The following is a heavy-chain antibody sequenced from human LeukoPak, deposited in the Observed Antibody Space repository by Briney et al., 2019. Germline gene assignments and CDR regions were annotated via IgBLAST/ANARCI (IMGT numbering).Heavy chain of an antibody. Sequence: SETLSLTCTVYGGSISNYYWNWIRQPPGKGLEWIGYIYYSGSTYYNPSLKSRVTISVDTSKNQFSLKLSSVTAADTAVYYCARVFYYDSSGTLGGFDYWGQGTLVTVSS. D-gene: IGHD3-22*01. CDR1: GGSISNYY. J-gene: IGHJ4*02. V-gene: IGHV4-59*08. CDR3: ARVFYYDSSGTLGGFDY. CDR2: IYYSGST.